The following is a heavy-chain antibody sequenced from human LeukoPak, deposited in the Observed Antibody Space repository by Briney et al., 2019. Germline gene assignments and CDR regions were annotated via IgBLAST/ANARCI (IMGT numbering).Heavy chain of an antibody. CDR3: ARDQTYYYDSSGSRGAFDY. V-gene: IGHV3-48*01. Sequence: GGSLRLSCAASGFTFSSYSMNWVRQAPGKGLEWVSYISSSSSTIYYADSVKGRFTISRDNSKNTLYLQMNSLRAEDTAVYYCARDQTYYYDSSGSRGAFDYWGQGTLVTVSS. CDR2: ISSSSSTI. J-gene: IGHJ4*02. D-gene: IGHD3-22*01. CDR1: GFTFSSYS.